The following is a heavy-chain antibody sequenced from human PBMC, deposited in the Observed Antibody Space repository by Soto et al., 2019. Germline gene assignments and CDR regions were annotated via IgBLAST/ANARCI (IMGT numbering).Heavy chain of an antibody. CDR3: AGKSGYEYHYSYGMHV. J-gene: IGHJ6*02. D-gene: IGHD5-12*01. CDR1: AGSIGSYY. Sequence: PSETLSLTCTVSAGSIGSYYWNWIRQPPGKGLEWIGYIYYSGSTNYNPSLKSRVTISVDTSKNQFSLKLSSVTAADTAVYYCAGKSGYEYHYSYGMHVWGQGTTVTVSS. CDR2: IYYSGST. V-gene: IGHV4-59*01.